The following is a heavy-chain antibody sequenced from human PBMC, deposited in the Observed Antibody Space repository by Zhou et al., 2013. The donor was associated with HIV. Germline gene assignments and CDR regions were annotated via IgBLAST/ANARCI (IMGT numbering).Heavy chain of an antibody. CDR1: GGSIASSSYY. Sequence: QVQLQESGPGLVKPSETLSLTCTVSGGSIASSSYYWAWIRQPPGKGLECIGSIYYSGSTYYNPSLKSRVTISVDTSKNQFSLKVSSVTATDTAVYYCARHGNWGSPDSWGQGTLVTVSS. D-gene: IGHD7-27*01. V-gene: IGHV4-39*01. J-gene: IGHJ4*02. CDR3: ARHGNWGSPDS. CDR2: IYYSGST.